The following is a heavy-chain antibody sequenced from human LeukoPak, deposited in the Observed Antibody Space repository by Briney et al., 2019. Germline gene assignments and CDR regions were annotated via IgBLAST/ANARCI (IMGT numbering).Heavy chain of an antibody. J-gene: IGHJ5*02. CDR3: ASLPIVVVPAATREDWFDP. CDR2: ISSSSSYI. CDR1: GFTFSSYS. Sequence: GGSLRLSCAASGFTFSSYSMNWVRQAPGKGLEWVSSISSSSSYIYYADSVKGRFTISRDNAKNSLYLQMNSLRAEDTAVYYCASLPIVVVPAATREDWFDPWGQGTLVTVSS. D-gene: IGHD2-2*01. V-gene: IGHV3-21*01.